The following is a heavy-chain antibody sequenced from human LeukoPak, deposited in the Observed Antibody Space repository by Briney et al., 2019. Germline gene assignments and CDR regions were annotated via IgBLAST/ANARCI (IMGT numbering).Heavy chain of an antibody. CDR1: GFTFRIYG. J-gene: IGHJ4*02. CDR3: ARATRNGYDY. D-gene: IGHD5-24*01. CDR2: IAHDSTTI. Sequence: PGRSLRLSCAASGFTFRIYGMNWVRQAPGKGPEWVSYIAHDSTTIYYKDSVKGRFTMSRDNARTSLYLQMTSLRAEDTAMHYCARATRNGYDYWGQGTLVTVSS. V-gene: IGHV3-48*04.